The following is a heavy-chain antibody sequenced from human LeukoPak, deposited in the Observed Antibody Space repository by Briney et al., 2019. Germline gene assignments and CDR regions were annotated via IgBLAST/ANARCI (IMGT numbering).Heavy chain of an antibody. Sequence: SETLTLTCTISGDSITSSNYYWGWIRQSPEKGLEWLGSFYYNGATYYNPSLSSRLTISEDTSKNQVSLKLSSVTAADTAVYYCARVAYDSSGYYYVAPIFDYWGQGTLVTVSS. CDR1: GDSITSSNYY. D-gene: IGHD3-22*01. J-gene: IGHJ4*02. CDR2: FYYNGAT. V-gene: IGHV4-39*07. CDR3: ARVAYDSSGYYYVAPIFDY.